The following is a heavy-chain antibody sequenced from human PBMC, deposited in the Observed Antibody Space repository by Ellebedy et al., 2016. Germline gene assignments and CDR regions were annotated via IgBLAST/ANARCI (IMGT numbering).Heavy chain of an antibody. CDR3: ARGGYSS. CDR1: GFTFSSYW. J-gene: IGHJ4*02. CDR2: INSDGSST. Sequence: GESLKISXAASGFTFSSYWMHWVRQAPGKGLVWVSRINSDGSSTSYADSVKGRFTISRDNSKNTLYLQMNSLRAEDTAVYYCARGGYSSWGQGTLVTVSS. D-gene: IGHD5-18*01. V-gene: IGHV3-74*01.